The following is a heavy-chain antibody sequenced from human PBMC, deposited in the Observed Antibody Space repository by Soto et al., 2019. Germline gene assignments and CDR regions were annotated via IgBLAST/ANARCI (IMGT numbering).Heavy chain of an antibody. CDR2: IGGGGDAT. CDR1: GFTFINYA. V-gene: IGHV3-23*01. J-gene: IGHJ2*01. CDR3: ARKILGSTSRPNYWYFDL. D-gene: IGHD2-2*01. Sequence: EVQLLESGGGLVQPGGSLRLSCAGSGFTFINYAMNWVRQAPGKGLEWVSSIGGGGDATFFADSVRGRFTISRDNSKNTVTLQMNSLGVDDTAVYYCARKILGSTSRPNYWYFDLWGRGTLVTVSS.